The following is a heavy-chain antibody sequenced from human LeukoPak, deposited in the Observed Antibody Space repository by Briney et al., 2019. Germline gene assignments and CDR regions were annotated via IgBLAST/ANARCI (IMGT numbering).Heavy chain of an antibody. CDR3: ARGWSSSWFDASDI. V-gene: IGHV3-64*01. Sequence: GGSLRLSCAASGFTFSSYAMHWVRQAPGKGLEYVSAISSNGGSTYYANSVKGRFTISRDNSKNTLYLQMGSLRAEDMAVYYCARGWSSSWFDASDIWGQGTMVTVSS. J-gene: IGHJ3*02. D-gene: IGHD6-13*01. CDR1: GFTFSSYA. CDR2: ISSNGGST.